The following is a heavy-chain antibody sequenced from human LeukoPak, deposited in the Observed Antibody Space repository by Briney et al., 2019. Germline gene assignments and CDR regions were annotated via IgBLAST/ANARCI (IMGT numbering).Heavy chain of an antibody. D-gene: IGHD4-17*01. CDR3: ASGYGDYVELSSYFDY. CDR1: GGTFSSYA. CDR2: IIPIFGTA. J-gene: IGHJ4*02. V-gene: IGHV1-69*05. Sequence: GASVKVSCKASGGTFSSYAISWVRQAPGQGLEWMGRIIPIFGTANYAQKFQGRVTITTDESTSTAYMELSSLRSEDTAAYYCASGYGDYVELSSYFDYWGQGTLVTVSS.